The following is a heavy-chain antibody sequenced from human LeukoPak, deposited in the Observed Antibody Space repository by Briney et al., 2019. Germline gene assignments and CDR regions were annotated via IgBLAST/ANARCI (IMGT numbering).Heavy chain of an antibody. J-gene: IGHJ4*02. CDR1: GGSISSSSFY. V-gene: IGHV4-39*07. CDR2: IYYSGST. D-gene: IGHD3-10*01. Sequence: SDTLSLTCTVTGGSISSSSFYWGWIRQPPGKGLEWIGSIYYSGSTYYNPSLKSRVTISVDTSKNQFSLKLSSVTAADTAVYYCARENYYGSGSYVDWGQGTLVTVSS. CDR3: ARENYYGSGSYVD.